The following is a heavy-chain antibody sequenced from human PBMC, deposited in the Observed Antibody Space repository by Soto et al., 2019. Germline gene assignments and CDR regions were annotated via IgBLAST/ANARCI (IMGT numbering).Heavy chain of an antibody. J-gene: IGHJ6*02. V-gene: IGHV4-59*01. CDR3: ARAQGVYGMDV. D-gene: IGHD3-16*01. Sequence: PSETLSLTCSVSGGSISSYYCSWSRQPPGKGLEWIGYIYYSGSTNYNPSLKSRVTMSVDTSKNQFSLKLSSVTAADTAVYYCARAQGVYGMDVWGQGTTVTVSS. CDR1: GGSISSYY. CDR2: IYYSGST.